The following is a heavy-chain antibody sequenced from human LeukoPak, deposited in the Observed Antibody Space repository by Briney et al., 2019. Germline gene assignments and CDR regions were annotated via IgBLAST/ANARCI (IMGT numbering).Heavy chain of an antibody. V-gene: IGHV4-59*01. J-gene: IGHJ4*02. D-gene: IGHD5-18*01. CDR2: IYYSGST. CDR3: ASGRGYSYGRGLDY. Sequence: SETLSLTCTVSGGSISSYYWSWIRQPPGEGLEWIGYIYYSGSTNYNPSLKSRVTISVDTSKNQFSLKLSSVTAADTAVYYCASGRGYSYGRGLDYWGQGTLVTVSS. CDR1: GGSISSYY.